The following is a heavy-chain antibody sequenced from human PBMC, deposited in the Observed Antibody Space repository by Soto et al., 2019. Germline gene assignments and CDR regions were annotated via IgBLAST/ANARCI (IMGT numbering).Heavy chain of an antibody. CDR3: ARDPYRLNCLIRGCHPGMGNRFDP. CDR1: GGDFQKDA. J-gene: IGHJ5*02. CDR2: ITPSHHSP. V-gene: IGHV1-69*01. Sequence: QVQLMQSGAELKKPGSSVRVSCKASGGDFQKDAINWVRQAPGQGLEWMGGITPSHHSPNYAQNFRARLTITADAPTTTVYMELSHLGSDDTAVYYCARDPYRLNCLIRGCHPGMGNRFDPWGQGTLVTVSS. D-gene: IGHD5-18*01.